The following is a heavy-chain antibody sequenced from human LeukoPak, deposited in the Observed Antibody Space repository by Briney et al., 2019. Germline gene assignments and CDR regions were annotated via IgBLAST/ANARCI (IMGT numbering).Heavy chain of an antibody. D-gene: IGHD3-10*01. V-gene: IGHV3-23*01. J-gene: IGHJ6*02. CDR3: AKVPYSDYGSGRPPLDV. Sequence: PGGSLRLSCAASGFSFSNYAMSWVRQAPGKGLEWVSTISDSGGRTYYADSVKGRFTISRNNSKDTLYLHMSSLRAEDTAIHYCAKVPYSDYGSGRPPLDVWGQGTTVAVSS. CDR2: ISDSGGRT. CDR1: GFSFSNYA.